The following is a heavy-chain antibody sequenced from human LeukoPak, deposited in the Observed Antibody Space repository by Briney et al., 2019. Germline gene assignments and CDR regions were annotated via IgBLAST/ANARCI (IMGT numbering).Heavy chain of an antibody. J-gene: IGHJ3*02. CDR1: GFTFSNYN. CDR2: ISSSSSYI. V-gene: IGHV3-21*04. CDR3: ARDSGYSSSWYDAFDI. D-gene: IGHD6-13*01. Sequence: GGSLRLSCAASGFTFSNYNMNWVRQAPGKGLEGVSSISSSSSYIYYADSVKGRFTISRDNAKNSLYLQMNSLRAEDTALYYCARDSGYSSSWYDAFDIWGQGTMVTVSS.